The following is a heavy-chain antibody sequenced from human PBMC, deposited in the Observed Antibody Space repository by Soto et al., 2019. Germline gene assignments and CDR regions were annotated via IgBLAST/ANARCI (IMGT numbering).Heavy chain of an antibody. D-gene: IGHD1-26*01. V-gene: IGHV4-59*08. J-gene: IGHJ4*02. Sequence: QVQLQESGPGLVKPSETLSLTCTVTGGSTSSYYWSWLRQPPGKGLEWIGSNSYSGSTDYNPSLKSPVTISVDTSKNQFSLKLSSATAADTAVYYCARHGGSYSFDYWGQGTLVTVSS. CDR1: GGSTSSYY. CDR2: NSYSGST. CDR3: ARHGGSYSFDY.